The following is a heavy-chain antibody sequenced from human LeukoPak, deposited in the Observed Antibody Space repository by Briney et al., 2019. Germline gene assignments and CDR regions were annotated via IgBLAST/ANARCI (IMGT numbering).Heavy chain of an antibody. CDR3: ARPQGSGSYYFDY. CDR2: ISHDGSFE. J-gene: IGHJ4*02. D-gene: IGHD3-10*01. CDR1: GFTFSSYG. V-gene: IGHV3-30*03. Sequence: GGSLRLFCAASGFTFSSYGMHWVRQAPGKGLEWVGTISHDGSFEFYADSVKGRFTISRDSSKSTLYLQMNSLRAEDTAVYYCARPQGSGSYYFDYWGQGTLVTVSS.